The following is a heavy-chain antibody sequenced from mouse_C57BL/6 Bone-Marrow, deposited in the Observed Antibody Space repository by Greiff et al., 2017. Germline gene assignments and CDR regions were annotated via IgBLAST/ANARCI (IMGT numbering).Heavy chain of an antibody. CDR1: GFPITSGYY. V-gene: IGHV12-3*02. CDR3: AGDSYGYWYFDV. D-gene: IGHD1-1*02. Sequence: VQLQQSGPGLVKPSQSLFLACSITGFPITSGYYWIWIRQSPGKPLEWMGYITHSGETFYNPSLQSPISITRETSKNQFVLQLNSVTTEDTAMYYCAGDSYGYWYFDVWGAGTTVTVSS. CDR2: ITHSGET. J-gene: IGHJ1*01.